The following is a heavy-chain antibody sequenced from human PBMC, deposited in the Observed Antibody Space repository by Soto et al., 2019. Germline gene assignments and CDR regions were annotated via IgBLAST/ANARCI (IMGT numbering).Heavy chain of an antibody. D-gene: IGHD3-16*01. Sequence: QVQLVESGGGGVQPGRSLSLSSATSGFTFSSFVMHWVRQAPGKGLEWVAVIYHDGSNKYYADSVKGRFTISRDNSKSTLYLQMNSLRAEDTAVYYCASRVGAVDYWGQGTLVTVSS. CDR2: IYHDGSNK. CDR1: GFTFSSFV. J-gene: IGHJ4*02. V-gene: IGHV3-33*01. CDR3: ASRVGAVDY.